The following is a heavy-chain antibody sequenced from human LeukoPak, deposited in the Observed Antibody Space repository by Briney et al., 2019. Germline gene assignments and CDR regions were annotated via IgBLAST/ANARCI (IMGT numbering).Heavy chain of an antibody. J-gene: IGHJ4*02. CDR1: GGTFSSYA. D-gene: IGHD2-21*02. CDR3: ARSICGGDCYYIWYYFDY. Sequence: SVKVSCKASGGTFSSYAISWVRQAPGQGLEWMGRIIPILGIANYAQKFQGRVTITADKSTSTAYMELSSLRSEDTAVYYCARSICGGDCYYIWYYFDYWGQGTLVTVSS. CDR2: IIPILGIA. V-gene: IGHV1-69*04.